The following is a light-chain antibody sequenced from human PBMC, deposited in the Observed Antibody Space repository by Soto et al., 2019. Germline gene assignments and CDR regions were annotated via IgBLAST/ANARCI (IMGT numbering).Light chain of an antibody. J-gene: IGKJ2*01. Sequence: EVVMTQSPATLSVFAGERATLSCRASQSVNSNLAWYQQKPGQAPRLLIYGASTRATGFPARFSGSGSGTVFTLTISSLQSEDFAVYYCLQYNNWPYTFGQGTRLEI. V-gene: IGKV3-15*01. CDR3: LQYNNWPYT. CDR2: GAS. CDR1: QSVNSN.